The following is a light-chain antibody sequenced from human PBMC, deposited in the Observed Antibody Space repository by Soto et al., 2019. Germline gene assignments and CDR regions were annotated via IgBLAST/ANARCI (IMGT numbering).Light chain of an antibody. V-gene: IGKV3-11*01. CDR3: HQRRSWPRT. CDR2: DSS. J-gene: IGKJ1*01. Sequence: EIVLTQSPATLSSSPGERATLSCRASQTVFSRLAWCQHKPGQAPRLLIYDSSNRATGIPARFSGSGSGTDFTLTIDSLEPEDFAVYYCHQRRSWPRTFGQGTKVEI. CDR1: QTVFSR.